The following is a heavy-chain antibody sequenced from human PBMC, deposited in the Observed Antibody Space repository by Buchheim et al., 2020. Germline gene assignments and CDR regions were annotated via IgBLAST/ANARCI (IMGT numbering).Heavy chain of an antibody. V-gene: IGHV3-30*18. CDR1: GFTFSAYG. Sequence: QVQLVESGGGVVQPGRSLRLSCAASGFTFSAYGLHWVRQAPGKGLEWVAVISYDGRNEYYADSVKGRFTISRDNPKNTFYLQMNNLRAGDTAMYYCAKEFAGASVYYYYGVDVWGQGTT. CDR2: ISYDGRNE. J-gene: IGHJ6*02. CDR3: AKEFAGASVYYYYGVDV. D-gene: IGHD3-16*01.